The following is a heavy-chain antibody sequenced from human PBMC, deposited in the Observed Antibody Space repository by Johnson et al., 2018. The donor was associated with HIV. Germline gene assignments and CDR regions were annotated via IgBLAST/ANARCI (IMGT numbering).Heavy chain of an antibody. CDR2: ISYDGNNK. D-gene: IGHD4-11*01. J-gene: IGHJ3*02. V-gene: IGHV3-30*04. Sequence: QVQLVESGGGVVQPGRSLRLSCAASGFTFSSYAMHWVRQAPGKGLEWVAIISYDGNNKYYADSVKGRFTISRDNSKNTLYLQMNSLRLEDTALYYCARVPFPRPTSPNYINDAFDIWGQGTLVAVSS. CDR3: ARVPFPRPTSPNYINDAFDI. CDR1: GFTFSSYA.